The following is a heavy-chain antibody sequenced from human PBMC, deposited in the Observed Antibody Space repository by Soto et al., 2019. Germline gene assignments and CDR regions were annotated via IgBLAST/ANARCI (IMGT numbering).Heavy chain of an antibody. CDR2: IDPSDSYT. V-gene: IGHV5-10-1*01. J-gene: IGHJ3*02. CDR3: ARSAVATIFGVAPRDAFDI. CDR1: GYSFTSYW. D-gene: IGHD3-3*01. Sequence: GESLKISCKGSGYSFTSYWISWVRQMPGKGLEWMGRIDPSDSYTNYSPSFQGHVTISADKSISTAYLQWSSLKASDTAMYYCARSAVATIFGVAPRDAFDIWGQGTMVTVSS.